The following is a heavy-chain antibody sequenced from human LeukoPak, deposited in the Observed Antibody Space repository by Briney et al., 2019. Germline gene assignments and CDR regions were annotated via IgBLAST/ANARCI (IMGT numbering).Heavy chain of an antibody. D-gene: IGHD3-22*01. CDR2: INPNSGGT. CDR1: GYTFTGYY. CDR3: ARIRVVVATHSYYFDY. V-gene: IGHV1-2*02. J-gene: IGHJ4*02. Sequence: ASVKVSCKASGYTFTGYYMHWVRQAPGQGLEWMGWINPNSGGTNYAQKFQGRVTMTRDTSISTAYMELSRLKSDDTAVYYCARIRVVVATHSYYFDYWGQGTLVTVSS.